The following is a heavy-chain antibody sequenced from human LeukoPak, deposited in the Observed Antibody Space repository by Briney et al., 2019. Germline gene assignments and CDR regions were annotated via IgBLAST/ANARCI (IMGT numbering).Heavy chain of an antibody. CDR3: AKMGARASNYFDY. CDR1: GFTFSSYA. CDR2: ISWNSGSI. D-gene: IGHD1-26*01. J-gene: IGHJ4*02. V-gene: IGHV3-9*01. Sequence: GGSLRLSCAASGFTFSSYAMHWVRQAPGKGLEWVSGISWNSGSIGYADSVKGRFTISRDNAKNSLYLQMNSLRAEDTALYYCAKMGARASNYFDYWGQGTLVTVSS.